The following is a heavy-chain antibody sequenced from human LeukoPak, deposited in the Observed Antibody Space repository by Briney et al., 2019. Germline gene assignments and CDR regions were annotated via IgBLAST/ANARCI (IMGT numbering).Heavy chain of an antibody. Sequence: GGSLRLSCAASGFTFSSYAMSWVRQAPGKGLEWASVIYSDDSTYYADSVKGRFTISRDNSKNTLYLQMNSLRAEDTAVYYCLGVAGSKSNDYWGQGTLVTVSS. J-gene: IGHJ4*02. D-gene: IGHD6-19*01. CDR1: GFTFSSYA. CDR2: IYSDDST. CDR3: LGVAGSKSNDY. V-gene: IGHV3-53*01.